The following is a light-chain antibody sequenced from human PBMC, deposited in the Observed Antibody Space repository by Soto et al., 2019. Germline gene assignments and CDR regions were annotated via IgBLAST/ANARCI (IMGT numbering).Light chain of an antibody. CDR3: QQYSDWPQIT. CDR1: QSVSSN. Sequence: IVMTQSPATLSVSPGERATLSCRASQSVSSNLAWYQQKLGQAPRLLIYDASTRATGFSARFSGSGSGTEFTLTINSLQSEDFAVYYCQQYSDWPQITFGQGTRLEI. J-gene: IGKJ5*01. V-gene: IGKV3-15*01. CDR2: DAS.